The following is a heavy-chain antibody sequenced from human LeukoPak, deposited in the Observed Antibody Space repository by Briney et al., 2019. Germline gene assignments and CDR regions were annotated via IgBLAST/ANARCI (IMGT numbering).Heavy chain of an antibody. CDR3: ARERKWDYYDSSGYYRGVYFDY. CDR2: IIPIFGIA. J-gene: IGHJ4*02. CDR1: GGTFSNYG. V-gene: IGHV1-69*04. D-gene: IGHD3-22*01. Sequence: SVKVSCKASGGTFSNYGFTWVRQAPGQGLEWMGRIIPIFGIANYAQKFQGRVTITADKSTSTAYMELSSLRSEDTAVYYCARERKWDYYDSSGYYRGVYFDYWGQGTLVTVSS.